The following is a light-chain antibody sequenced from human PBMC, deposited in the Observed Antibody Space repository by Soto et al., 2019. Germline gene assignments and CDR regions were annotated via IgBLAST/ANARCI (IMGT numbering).Light chain of an antibody. CDR1: QGISSY. V-gene: IGKV1-8*01. Sequence: AIRMTQSPSSLSASTGDRVTITCRARQGISSYLAWYQQRPGKAPKLLLYAASTLQSGVPSRFSGSGSGTDFTLTISCLQSEDFATYYCQQYYSYPAFTFGPGTKVDIK. CDR3: QQYYSYPAFT. J-gene: IGKJ3*01. CDR2: AAS.